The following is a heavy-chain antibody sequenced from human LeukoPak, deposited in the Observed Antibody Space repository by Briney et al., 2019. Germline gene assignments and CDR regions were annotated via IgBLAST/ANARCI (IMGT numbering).Heavy chain of an antibody. V-gene: IGHV1-2*02. Sequence: ASVKVSCKASGYTFTGYYMHWVRQAPGQGLEWMGWINPNSGGTNYAQKFQGRVTMTRNTSISTAYMELSSLRSEDTAVYYCTRGNNGNDYWGQGTLVTVSS. CDR2: INPNSGGT. J-gene: IGHJ4*02. CDR1: GYTFTGYY. D-gene: IGHD1/OR15-1a*01. CDR3: TRGNNGNDY.